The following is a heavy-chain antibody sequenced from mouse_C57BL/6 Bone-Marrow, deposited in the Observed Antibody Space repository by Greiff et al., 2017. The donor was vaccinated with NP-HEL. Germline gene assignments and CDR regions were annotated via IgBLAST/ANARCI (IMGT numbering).Heavy chain of an antibody. V-gene: IGHV1-81*01. CDR2: IYPRSGNT. D-gene: IGHD2-4*01. J-gene: IGHJ2*01. Sequence: VKLMESGAELARPGASVKLSCKASGYTFTSYGISWVKRRTGQGLEWIGEIYPRSGNTYYNEKFKGKATLTADKSSSTAYMELRSLTSEDSAGYFCARWGLRRGFDYWGQGTTLTVSS. CDR3: ARWGLRRGFDY. CDR1: GYTFTSYG.